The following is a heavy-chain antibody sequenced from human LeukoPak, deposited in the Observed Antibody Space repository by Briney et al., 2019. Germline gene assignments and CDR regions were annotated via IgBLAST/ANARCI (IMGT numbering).Heavy chain of an antibody. D-gene: IGHD1-7*01. CDR1: GGTFSSYA. J-gene: IGHJ6*03. CDR2: IIPIFGTA. CDR3: CVIKTGTEYYYYYMDV. V-gene: IGHV1-69*01. Sequence: SVKVSCKASGGTFSSYAISWVRQAPGQGLEWMGGIIPIFGTANYAQKFQGRVTITADESTSTAYMELSSLRSEDTAVYYCCVIKTGTEYYYYYMDVWGKGTTVTVSS.